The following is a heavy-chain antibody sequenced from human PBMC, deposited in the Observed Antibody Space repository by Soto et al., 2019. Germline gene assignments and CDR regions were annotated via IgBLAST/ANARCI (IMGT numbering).Heavy chain of an antibody. V-gene: IGHV3-49*03. D-gene: IGHD3-22*01. CDR1: GFTFGYYA. CDR3: TRVNYYDSSGYYWPWFDP. J-gene: IGHJ5*02. CDR2: IRSKAYGGTT. Sequence: PGGSLRLSCTASGFTFGYYAMIWFRQAPGKGLEWVGFIRSKAYGGTTEYAASVKGRFTISRDDSKSIAYLQMNSLKTEDTAVYYCTRVNYYDSSGYYWPWFDPWGQGTLVTVSS.